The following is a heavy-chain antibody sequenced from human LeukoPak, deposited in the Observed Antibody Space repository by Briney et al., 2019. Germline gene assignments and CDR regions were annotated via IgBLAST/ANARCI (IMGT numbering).Heavy chain of an antibody. CDR1: GGSFSGYY. D-gene: IGHD2-2*01. CDR2: INHSGST. CDR3: ARISLPATII. V-gene: IGHV4-34*01. J-gene: IGHJ4*02. Sequence: SETLSLTCAVYGGSFSGYYWSWIRQPPGKGLEWIGEINHSGSTNYNPSLKSRVTISVDTSKNQFSLKLSSVTAADTAVYYCARISLPATIIWGQGTLVTVSS.